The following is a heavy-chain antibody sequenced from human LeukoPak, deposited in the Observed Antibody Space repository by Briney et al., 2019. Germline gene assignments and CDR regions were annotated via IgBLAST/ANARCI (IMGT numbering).Heavy chain of an antibody. V-gene: IGHV4-39*01. CDR3: AIEVVVPAASHYYYYYGMDV. Sequence: SETLSLTCTVSGGSISSSSYYWGWIRQPPGKGLEWIGSIYYSGSTYYNPSLKSRVTISVDTSKNQFSLKLSSVTAADTAVYYCAIEVVVPAASHYYYYYGMDVWGQGTTVTVSS. D-gene: IGHD2-2*01. J-gene: IGHJ6*02. CDR1: GGSISSSSYY. CDR2: IYYSGST.